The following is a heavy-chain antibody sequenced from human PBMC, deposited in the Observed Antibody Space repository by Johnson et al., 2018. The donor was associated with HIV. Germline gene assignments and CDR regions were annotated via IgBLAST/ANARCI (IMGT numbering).Heavy chain of an antibody. V-gene: IGHV3-7*01. CDR1: GFTFSSYW. CDR2: IKQDGSEK. J-gene: IGHJ3*02. Sequence: MLLVESGGGLVKPGGSLRLSCAASGFTFSSYWMSWVRQAPGKGLEWVANIKQDGSEKYYVDSVKGRFTISRDNAKNSLYLQMNSLRAEDTAVYYCASPLPTGTTSLDAFDIWGQGTMVTVSS. CDR3: ASPLPTGTTSLDAFDI. D-gene: IGHD1-7*01.